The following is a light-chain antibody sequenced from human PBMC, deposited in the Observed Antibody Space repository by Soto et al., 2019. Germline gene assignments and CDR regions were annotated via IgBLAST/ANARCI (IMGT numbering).Light chain of an antibody. J-gene: IGKJ1*01. CDR3: QQYGSSSWT. Sequence: EIVLTQSPGNLSLSSGERATLPRQASPRVCRLYLAWYQHKPGQAPKLLIYGSSSRATGIPDRFSGSGSGTDFTLTISRLEPEDFAVYYCQQYGSSSWTFGRGTTVEIK. CDR2: GSS. V-gene: IGKV3-20*01. CDR1: PRVCRLY.